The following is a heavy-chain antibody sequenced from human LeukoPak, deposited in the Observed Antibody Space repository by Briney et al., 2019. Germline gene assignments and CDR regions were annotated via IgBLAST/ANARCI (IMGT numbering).Heavy chain of an antibody. CDR1: GFTFSDYY. D-gene: IGHD3-9*01. CDR2: ISSSGSTI. CDR3: ARVGVSGYDILTGPSWFDP. Sequence: GGSLRLSCAASGFTFSDYYMSWIRQAPGKGLEWVSYISSSGSTIYYADSVKGRFTISRDNAKNSLYLQMNSLRAEDTAVYYCARVGVSGYDILTGPSWFDPWGQGTLVTVSS. V-gene: IGHV3-11*01. J-gene: IGHJ5*02.